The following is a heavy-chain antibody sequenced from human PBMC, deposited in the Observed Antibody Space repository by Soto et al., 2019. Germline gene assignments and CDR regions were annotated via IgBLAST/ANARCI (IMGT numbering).Heavy chain of an antibody. CDR3: ARDRVAATPGSYYYGMDV. CDR1: GYTFTGYY. CDR2: INPNSGGT. J-gene: IGHJ6*02. V-gene: IGHV1-2*04. Sequence: ASVKVSCKASGYTFTGYYMHWVRQAPGQGLEWMGWINPNSGGTNYAQKFQGWVTMTRDTSISTAYMELSRLRSDDTAVYYCARDRVAATPGSYYYGMDVWGQGTTVTVSS. D-gene: IGHD2-15*01.